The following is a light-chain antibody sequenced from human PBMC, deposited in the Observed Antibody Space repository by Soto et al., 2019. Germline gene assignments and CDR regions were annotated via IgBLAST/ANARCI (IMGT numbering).Light chain of an antibody. CDR1: QNIGTY. CDR3: QQSYTIPT. Sequence: IQMTQSPFSLSASIGDRVTITCWASQNIGTYLNWYQQKPGKAPKLLIYDESTLRDGVPSRFSGSGSGTDFTLTISSLQPEDSAIYYCQQSYTIPTFGQGTRLEIK. J-gene: IGKJ5*01. CDR2: DES. V-gene: IGKV1-39*01.